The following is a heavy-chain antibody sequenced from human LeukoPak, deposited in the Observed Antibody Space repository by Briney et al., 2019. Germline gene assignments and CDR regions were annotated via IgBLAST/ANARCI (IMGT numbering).Heavy chain of an antibody. Sequence: ASVEVSCKASGYTFTGYYMHWVRQAPGQGLEWMGRINPNSGGTNYAQKFQGRVTMTRDTSISTAYMELSRLRSDDTAVYYCARGRLIAAGNWFDPWGQGTLVTVSS. CDR2: INPNSGGT. CDR3: ARGRLIAAGNWFDP. J-gene: IGHJ5*02. CDR1: GYTFTGYY. V-gene: IGHV1-2*06. D-gene: IGHD6-13*01.